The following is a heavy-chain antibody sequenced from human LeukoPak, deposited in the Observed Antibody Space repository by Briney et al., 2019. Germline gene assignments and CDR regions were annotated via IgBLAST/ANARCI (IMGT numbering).Heavy chain of an antibody. CDR2: INHSGST. D-gene: IGHD3-3*01. Sequence: SETLSLTCAVYGGSFSCYYWSWIRQPPGKGLEWIGEINHSGSTNYNPSLKSRVTISVDTSKNQFSLKPSSVTAADTAVYYCARELVDYDFWSGYYPKYYFDYWGQGTLVTVSS. CDR3: ARELVDYDFWSGYYPKYYFDY. CDR1: GGSFSCYY. V-gene: IGHV4-34*01. J-gene: IGHJ4*02.